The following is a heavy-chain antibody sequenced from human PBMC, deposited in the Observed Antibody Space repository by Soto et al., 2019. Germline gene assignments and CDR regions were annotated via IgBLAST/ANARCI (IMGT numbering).Heavy chain of an antibody. V-gene: IGHV3-33*01. CDR1: GFTFSSYG. J-gene: IGHJ6*02. D-gene: IGHD3-10*01. CDR3: ARDNSDLRITMVRGVIGYYGMDV. CDR2: IWYDGSNK. Sequence: GGSLRLSCAASGFTFSSYGMHWVRQAPGKGLEWVAVIWYDGSNKYYADSVKGRFTISRDNSKNTLYLQMNSLRAEDTAVYYCARDNSDLRITMVRGVIGYYGMDVWGQGTTVTVSS.